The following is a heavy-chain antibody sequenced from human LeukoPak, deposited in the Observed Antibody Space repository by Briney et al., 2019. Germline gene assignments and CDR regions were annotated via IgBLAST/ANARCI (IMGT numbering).Heavy chain of an antibody. CDR2: MNSDGSST. Sequence: GGSLRLSCAASGFTFSSYWMHWVRQARGKGLGWVSRMNSDGSSTSYADSVNGRFTISRDNAKNTLYLQMNSLRAEDTAVYYCASPAGGLGVWDAFDIWGQGTMVTVSS. CDR3: ASPAGGLGVWDAFDI. D-gene: IGHD3-16*01. CDR1: GFTFSSYW. J-gene: IGHJ3*02. V-gene: IGHV3-74*01.